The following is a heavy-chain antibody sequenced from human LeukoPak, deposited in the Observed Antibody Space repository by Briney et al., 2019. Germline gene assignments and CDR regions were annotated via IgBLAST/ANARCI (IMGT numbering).Heavy chain of an antibody. J-gene: IGHJ4*02. CDR1: GFTVSSNE. Sequence: GGSLRLPCATSGFTVSSNEMSWVRQAPEKGLEWVSSISGDSTYYADSRKGRFTISRDNCKNTLYLQMNSLRAEDTAVYYCAKLLYYYDSSQPYWGQGTLVTVSS. D-gene: IGHD3-22*01. CDR3: AKLLYYYDSSQPY. V-gene: IGHV3-38-3*01. CDR2: ISGDST.